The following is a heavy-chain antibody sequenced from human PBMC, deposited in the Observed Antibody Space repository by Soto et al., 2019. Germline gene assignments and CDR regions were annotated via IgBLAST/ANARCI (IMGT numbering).Heavy chain of an antibody. V-gene: IGHV3-23*01. CDR3: AKDSSTYAFDI. J-gene: IGHJ3*02. CDR1: GFTVSGYS. D-gene: IGHD2-2*01. Sequence: TGGSLRLSCVGSGFTVSGYSIHWFRQAPGKGLEWVSYIIPRSSRIFYADSVKGRFTISRDNSKNTLYLQMNSLRAEDTAVYYCAKDSSTYAFDIWGQGTMVTVSS. CDR2: IIPRSSRI.